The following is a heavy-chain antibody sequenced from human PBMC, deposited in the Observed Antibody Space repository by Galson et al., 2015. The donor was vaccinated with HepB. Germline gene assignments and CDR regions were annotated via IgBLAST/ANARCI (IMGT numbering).Heavy chain of an antibody. CDR3: ARGAPVLGVGGTQNKWFAP. V-gene: IGHV1-18*01. Sequence: SVKVSCKASGYTFSTYSITWVRQAPGQGLEWLGWISGYNDKKDYAQKLKGRVTMTTDNTTNTAYMQLRSLRSDDTAVYYCARGAPVLGVGGTQNKWFAPWGPGTLVTVSS. J-gene: IGHJ5*02. CDR2: ISGYNDKK. D-gene: IGHD2-15*01. CDR1: GYTFSTYS.